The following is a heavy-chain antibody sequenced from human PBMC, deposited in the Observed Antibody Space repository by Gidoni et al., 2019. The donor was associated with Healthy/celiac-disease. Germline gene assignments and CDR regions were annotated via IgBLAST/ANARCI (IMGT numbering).Heavy chain of an antibody. J-gene: IGHJ6*02. D-gene: IGHD2-15*01. CDR1: GFPFSSYA. V-gene: IGHV3-23*01. CDR3: ASSQGGSRVPYGMDV. Sequence: EVPLLESGGGLVQPGGSLRLSCAASGFPFSSYAMSWVRQAPGKGLEWVSAISGSGGSTYYADSVKGRFTISRDNSKNTLYLQMNSLRAEDTAVYYCASSQGGSRVPYGMDVWGQGTTVTVSS. CDR2: ISGSGGST.